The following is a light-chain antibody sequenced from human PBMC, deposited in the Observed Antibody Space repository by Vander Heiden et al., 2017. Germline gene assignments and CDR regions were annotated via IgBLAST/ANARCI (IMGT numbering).Light chain of an antibody. Sequence: DIVMTQSPLSLPVTPGEPASISCRSSQSLLHSNGYNYLDWYLQKPGQSPKVLIYLGSNGASGVTDRLSGSGSGTDLTLKISRVEGEDVGVYYCMQALHTPPWTFGQGTKVEIK. V-gene: IGKV2-28*01. CDR1: QSLLHSNGYNY. CDR3: MQALHTPPWT. CDR2: LGS. J-gene: IGKJ1*01.